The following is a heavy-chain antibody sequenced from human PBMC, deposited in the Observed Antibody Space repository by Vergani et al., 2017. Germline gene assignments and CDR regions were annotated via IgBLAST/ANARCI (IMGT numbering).Heavy chain of an antibody. CDR3: AKQYCVSGNYLFDY. J-gene: IGHJ4*02. D-gene: IGHD2-21*01. CDR1: EFTFSNYA. Sequence: EVQLLESGGGLVQPGGSLRLTCAASEFTFSNYAMNWVRQAPGKGLEWVSGISGSGVSAYYTDSVKGRFTISRDNSKNMLFLQMNNLRTEDTAIYYSAKQYCVSGNYLFDYWGQGTLVTVSS. V-gene: IGHV3-23*01. CDR2: ISGSGVSA.